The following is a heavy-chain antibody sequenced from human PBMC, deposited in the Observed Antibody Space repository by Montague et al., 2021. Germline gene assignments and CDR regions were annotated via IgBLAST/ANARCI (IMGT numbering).Heavy chain of an antibody. Sequence: SETLSLTCTVSRSLINSDYYWGWIRRPPGKGLEWMGSVSHGGRTYYNLSLKSRVTISVDTSNNHFSLKLSSVTAADTAMYYCARERDRYYYMDIWGKGTTITVSS. V-gene: IGHV4-38-2*02. CDR3: ARERDRYYYMDI. J-gene: IGHJ6*03. CDR2: VSHGGRT. CDR1: RSLINSDYY.